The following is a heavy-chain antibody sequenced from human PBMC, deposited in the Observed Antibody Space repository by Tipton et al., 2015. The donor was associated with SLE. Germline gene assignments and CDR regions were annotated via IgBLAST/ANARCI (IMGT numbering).Heavy chain of an antibody. D-gene: IGHD2-21*01. J-gene: IGHJ6*02. V-gene: IGHV4-31*03. CDR1: GDSISNVGYY. Sequence: TLSLTCTVSGDSISNVGYYWSWIRQHPGKGLERIGCIYYSGSTDYYDPSLESRVSISIDTSKNEFSLKLSSVTAADTAVYYCAREGDSSANFYYYGVNVWGQGTTVTVSS. CDR2: IYYSGSTD. CDR3: AREGDSSANFYYYGVNV.